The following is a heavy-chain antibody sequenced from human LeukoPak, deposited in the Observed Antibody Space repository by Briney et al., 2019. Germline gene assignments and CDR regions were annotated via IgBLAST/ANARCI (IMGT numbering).Heavy chain of an antibody. J-gene: IGHJ3*01. V-gene: IGHV3-9*01. Sequence: GGSLRLSCAASGFTFEDYDRHWVRQAPGKGLEWVSGITWNSHSIAYADSVKGRFTISRDNAKNSLYLQMNSLRAEDTALYYCAKDISVGIVAEPVAMVSPLDVWGQGTMVTVSS. CDR2: ITWNSHSI. D-gene: IGHD2-2*01. CDR3: AKDISVGIVAEPVAMVSPLDV. CDR1: GFTFEDYD.